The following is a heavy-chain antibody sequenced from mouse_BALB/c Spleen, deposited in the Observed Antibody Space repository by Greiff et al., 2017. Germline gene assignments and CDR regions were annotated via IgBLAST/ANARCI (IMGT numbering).Heavy chain of an antibody. CDR3: ARRKVYYYGSSYAMDY. Sequence: EVQLQQSGPELVKPGASVKISCKASGYTFTDYNMHWVKQSHGKSLEWIGYIYPYNGGTGYNQKFKSKATLTVDNSSSTAYMELRSLTSEDSAVYYCARRKVYYYGSSYAMDYWGQGTSVTVSS. CDR1: GYTFTDYN. V-gene: IGHV1S29*02. CDR2: IYPYNGGT. D-gene: IGHD1-1*01. J-gene: IGHJ4*01.